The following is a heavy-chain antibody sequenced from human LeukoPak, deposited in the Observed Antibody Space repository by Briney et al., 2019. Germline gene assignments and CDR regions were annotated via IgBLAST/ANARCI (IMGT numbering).Heavy chain of an antibody. Sequence: SETLSLTCAVYGGSFSGYYWSWIRQPPGKGLEWIGEINHSGSTNYNPSLKSRVTISVDTSKNQFSLKLSSVTAADPAVYYCARGGYDSSGYYLYFDYWGQGTLVTVSS. CDR2: INHSGST. D-gene: IGHD3-22*01. J-gene: IGHJ4*02. CDR1: GGSFSGYY. V-gene: IGHV4-34*01. CDR3: ARGGYDSSGYYLYFDY.